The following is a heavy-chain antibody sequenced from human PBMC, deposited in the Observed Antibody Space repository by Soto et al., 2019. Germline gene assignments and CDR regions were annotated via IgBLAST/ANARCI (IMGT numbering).Heavy chain of an antibody. CDR2: INHSGST. J-gene: IGHJ6*02. CDR3: ARVSGSYYYGMDV. V-gene: IGHV4-34*01. Sequence: SETLSLTCAVSGGSFSGYYWTWIRQPPGTGLEWIGEINHSGSTNYNPSLKSRVTISVDKSKNQFSLKLSSVTAADTAVYYCARVSGSYYYGMDVWGQGTTVTVSS. CDR1: GGSFSGYY. D-gene: IGHD1-26*01.